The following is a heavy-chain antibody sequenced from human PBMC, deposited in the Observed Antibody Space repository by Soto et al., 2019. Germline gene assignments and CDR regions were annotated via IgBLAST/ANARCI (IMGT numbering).Heavy chain of an antibody. CDR2: LYDVDGT. J-gene: IGHJ3*01. Sequence: DVQLVESGGGLIQPGESLRLSCAAFGLTVSGQKYVAWVRQAPGKGLEWVSALYDVDGTYYADSVKGRFTTSRDSSKTTVYLQMNGLRPDDTAVYYCASWHEREHAYDVSGQGTTVTVSS. CDR1: GLTVSGQKY. D-gene: IGHD1-1*01. CDR3: ASWHEREHAYDV. V-gene: IGHV3-53*01.